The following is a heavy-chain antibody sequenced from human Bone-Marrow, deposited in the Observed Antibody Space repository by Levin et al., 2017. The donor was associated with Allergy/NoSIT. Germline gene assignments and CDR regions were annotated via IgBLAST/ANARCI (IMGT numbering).Heavy chain of an antibody. Sequence: GESLKISCAASGFTFSDYYMSWIRQAPGKGLEWISYISGSGDSISYADSVKGRFTISRDNAKNSLYLQMNSLRAYDTAVYYCARDGGESYLYWYLDLWGRGTLITVSS. CDR2: ISGSGDSI. CDR1: GFTFSDYY. J-gene: IGHJ2*01. D-gene: IGHD3-16*02. CDR3: ARDGGESYLYWYLDL. V-gene: IGHV3-11*01.